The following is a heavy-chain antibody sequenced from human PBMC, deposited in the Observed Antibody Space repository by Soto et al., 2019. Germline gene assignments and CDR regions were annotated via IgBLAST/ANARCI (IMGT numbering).Heavy chain of an antibody. J-gene: IGHJ4*02. CDR3: AMITFGGVGYYFDY. Sequence: QVQLQQWGAGLLKPSETLSLTCAVYGGSFSGYYWSWIRQPPGKGLEWIGEINHSGSTNYNPSLKRRVTISVDTSKNQFSLKLSSVTAADTAVYYCAMITFGGVGYYFDYWGQGTLVTVSS. CDR1: GGSFSGYY. D-gene: IGHD3-16*01. CDR2: INHSGST. V-gene: IGHV4-34*02.